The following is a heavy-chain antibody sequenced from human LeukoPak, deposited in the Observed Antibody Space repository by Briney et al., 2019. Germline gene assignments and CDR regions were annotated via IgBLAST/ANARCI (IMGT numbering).Heavy chain of an antibody. CDR1: GGTFSSYA. D-gene: IGHD6-13*01. Sequence: ASVKVSCKASGGTFSSYAISWVRQAPGQGLEWMGGIIPIFGTANYAQKFQGRVTITADESTNTAYMELSSLRSEDTAVYYCARDIWSIAAAGRGGFDPWGQGTLVTVSS. J-gene: IGHJ5*02. V-gene: IGHV1-69*13. CDR3: ARDIWSIAAAGRGGFDP. CDR2: IIPIFGTA.